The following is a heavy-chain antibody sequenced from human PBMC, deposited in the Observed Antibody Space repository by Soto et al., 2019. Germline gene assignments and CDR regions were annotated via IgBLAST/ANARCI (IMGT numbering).Heavy chain of an antibody. Sequence: ASVKVSCKPSGFSISGFYLHWVRQAPGQGLEWMGWIKPNTDDTGYAQKFQGRVTLTWDTSSSAGYLDLSRLRSDDTAVYYCARSPYSLEADGQHYYYGMDLWGLGTTVTGSS. CDR3: ARSPYSLEADGQHYYYGMDL. J-gene: IGHJ6*02. CDR2: IKPNTDDT. D-gene: IGHD2-15*01. V-gene: IGHV1-2*02. CDR1: GFSISGFY.